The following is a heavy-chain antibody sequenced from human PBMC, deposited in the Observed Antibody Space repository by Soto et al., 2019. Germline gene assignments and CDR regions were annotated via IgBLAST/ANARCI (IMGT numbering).Heavy chain of an antibody. Sequence: VGSLRLSCAASGFTFSSYGMHWVRQAPGKGLEWVTGILYDGSDKYYADSVKGRFTISRENSKNTLYLQMNSLRTEDSAVYYCAKAGGGFGDFVHHWGQGTPVTVSS. V-gene: IGHV3-30*18. D-gene: IGHD3-10*01. CDR2: ILYDGSDK. J-gene: IGHJ4*02. CDR1: GFTFSSYG. CDR3: AKAGGGFGDFVHH.